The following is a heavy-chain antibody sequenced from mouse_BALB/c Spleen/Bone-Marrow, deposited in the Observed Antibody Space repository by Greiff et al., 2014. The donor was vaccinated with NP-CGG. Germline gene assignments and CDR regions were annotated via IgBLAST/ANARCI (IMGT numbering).Heavy chain of an antibody. D-gene: IGHD2-4*01. V-gene: IGHV1-26*01. Sequence: VQLKESGPELVKPGASVKMSCKASGYTFTDYYMKWVKQGHGKSLEWIGDINPNNGDTFYNQKFKGKATSTVDKSSSTAYMQLNSLTSEDSAVCYCTRRSTMTTFAYWGQGTLVTVSA. J-gene: IGHJ3*01. CDR3: TRRSTMTTFAY. CDR2: INPNNGDT. CDR1: GYTFTDYY.